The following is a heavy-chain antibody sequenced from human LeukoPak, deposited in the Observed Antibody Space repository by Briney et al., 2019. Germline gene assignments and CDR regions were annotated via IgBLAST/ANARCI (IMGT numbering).Heavy chain of an antibody. CDR3: ARDTPTAYCSGGSCYFDY. Sequence: PSETLSLTCTVSGYSISSGYYWGWIRQPPGKGLEWIGSIYHSGSTYYTPSLKSRVTISVDTSKNQFSLKLSSVTAADTAVYYCARDTPTAYCSGGSCYFDYWGQGTLVTVSS. J-gene: IGHJ4*02. D-gene: IGHD2-15*01. CDR2: IYHSGST. CDR1: GYSISSGYY. V-gene: IGHV4-38-2*02.